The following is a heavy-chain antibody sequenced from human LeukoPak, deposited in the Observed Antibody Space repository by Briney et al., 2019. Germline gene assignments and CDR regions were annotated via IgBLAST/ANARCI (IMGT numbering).Heavy chain of an antibody. D-gene: IGHD3-3*01. J-gene: IGHJ4*02. V-gene: IGHV3-48*01. CDR2: ISNSGRTI. CDR3: ARERMRLFGDH. Sequence: PGGSLRLSCATSGFTFSYYSMHWVRQAPGRGLEWVSYISNSGRTICYADSVKGRFTISRDNAKNSVYLQMNSLRAEDTAVYYCARERMRLFGDHWGQGTLVTVSS. CDR1: GFTFSYYS.